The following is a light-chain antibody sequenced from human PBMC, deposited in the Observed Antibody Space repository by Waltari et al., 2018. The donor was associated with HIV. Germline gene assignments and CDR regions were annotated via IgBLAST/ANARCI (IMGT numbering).Light chain of an antibody. CDR1: SSDVGGYNY. J-gene: IGLJ3*02. V-gene: IGLV2-14*01. CDR2: EV. Sequence: QSALTQPASVSGSPGQSITISCTGTSSDVGGYNYVSWYQQHPGKAPKLMIYEVSNRFSGSKSGNTASLTISGLQAEDEADYYCNSYTSSSTWVFGGGTKLTVL. CDR3: NSYTSSSTWV.